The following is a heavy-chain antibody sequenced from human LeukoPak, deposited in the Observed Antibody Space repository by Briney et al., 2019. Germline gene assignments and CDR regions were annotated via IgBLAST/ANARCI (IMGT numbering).Heavy chain of an antibody. V-gene: IGHV4-38-2*02. Sequence: TGGSLRLSCAASGFTFTDYGMNWVRQPPGKGLEWIGSIYYSGSTYYNPSLKSRVTISVDTSKNQFSLKLSSVTAADTAVYYCARDYKGAFDIWGQGTMVTVSS. J-gene: IGHJ3*02. CDR2: IYYSGST. D-gene: IGHD3-10*01. CDR1: GFTFTDYG. CDR3: ARDYKGAFDI.